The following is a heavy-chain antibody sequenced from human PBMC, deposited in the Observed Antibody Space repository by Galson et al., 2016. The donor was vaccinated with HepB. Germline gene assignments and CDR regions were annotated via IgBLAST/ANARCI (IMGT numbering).Heavy chain of an antibody. CDR3: AKEFVATGAVVGDY. CDR1: GFTFSTYA. D-gene: IGHD2-21*01. Sequence: SLRLSCAASGFTFSTYAMSWVRQAPGKGLEWVSAISNSGSTTYYADSVKGRFTISRDNSKNTLYLQVNSLRVEDTALYYCAKEFVATGAVVGDYWGQGTLVTVSS. CDR2: ISNSGSTT. J-gene: IGHJ4*02. V-gene: IGHV3-23*01.